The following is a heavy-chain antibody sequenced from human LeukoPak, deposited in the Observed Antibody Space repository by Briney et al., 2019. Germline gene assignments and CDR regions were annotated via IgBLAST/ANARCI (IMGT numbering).Heavy chain of an antibody. CDR2: IKSKTDGGTT. J-gene: IGHJ6*03. V-gene: IGHV3-15*01. CDR3: TTDRGVRWLQSSRYYYYYMDV. Sequence: GGSLRLSCAASGFTFSNAWMSWVRQAPGKGLEWVGRIKSKTDGGTTDYAAPVKGRFTISRDDSKNTLYLQMNSLKTEDTAVYYCTTDRGVRWLQSSRYYYYYMDVWGKGTTVTVSS. D-gene: IGHD5-24*01. CDR1: GFTFSNAW.